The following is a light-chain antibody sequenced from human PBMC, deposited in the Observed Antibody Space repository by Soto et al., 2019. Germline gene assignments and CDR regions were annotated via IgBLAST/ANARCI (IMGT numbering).Light chain of an antibody. CDR3: LSYADTAYV. J-gene: IGLJ1*01. Sequence: QSVVTQPPSAAGSPGQSVTISCAGTSSDVGGYNCASWYQQYPGKVPKLMIYEVSARPSGVPDRFSGSKSGNTAFLTVSGLQAEDEADYYCLSYADTAYVFGTGTKSPS. CDR2: EVS. V-gene: IGLV2-8*01. CDR1: SSDVGGYNC.